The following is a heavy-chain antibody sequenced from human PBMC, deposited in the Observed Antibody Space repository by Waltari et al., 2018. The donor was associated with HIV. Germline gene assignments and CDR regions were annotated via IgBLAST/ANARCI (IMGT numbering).Heavy chain of an antibody. CDR1: GFPFNSYS. J-gene: IGHJ5*02. CDR3: ARDSRDNSWSLNFFVP. CDR2: ISSSGTFT. V-gene: IGHV3-21*01. Sequence: EVQLVDSGGGPVTPGGSLRFACRAPGFPFNSYSLNSVRQAPGKGLEWISSISSSGTFTHYADSVKGRFTISRDNANKSVYLQMNSLRAEDTAVYYCARDSRDNSWSLNFFVPWGQGTLVTVSS. D-gene: IGHD6-13*01.